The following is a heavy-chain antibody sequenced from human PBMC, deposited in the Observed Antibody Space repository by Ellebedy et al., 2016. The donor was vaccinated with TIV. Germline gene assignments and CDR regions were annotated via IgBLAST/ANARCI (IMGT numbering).Heavy chain of an antibody. J-gene: IGHJ5*01. D-gene: IGHD3-9*01. Sequence: GESLKISXAASGFTFRNDWMHWVRQAPGKGLVWVSRINSDGSSTTYADSVKGRFTISRDNAKNTLYLQMNSLRVEDTAVYYCARVDWLVDSWGQGTLVTVSS. V-gene: IGHV3-74*01. CDR2: INSDGSST. CDR1: GFTFRNDW. CDR3: ARVDWLVDS.